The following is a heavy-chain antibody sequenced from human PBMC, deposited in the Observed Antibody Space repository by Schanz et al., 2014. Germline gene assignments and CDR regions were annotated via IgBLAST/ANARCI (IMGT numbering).Heavy chain of an antibody. CDR2: IRSDERDK. CDR3: AKSMYSTSWAFDF. CDR1: GFTFSRYW. J-gene: IGHJ4*02. V-gene: IGHV3-30*02. Sequence: VQLVESGGGLVQPGGSLRLCCVASGFTFSRYWMTWVRQAPGMGLEWVALIRSDERDKCYADSVKGRFSISRDNSKNTVYLQMNSLRPEDTAVYYCAKSMYSTSWAFDFWGQGAQVTVSS. D-gene: IGHD2-2*01.